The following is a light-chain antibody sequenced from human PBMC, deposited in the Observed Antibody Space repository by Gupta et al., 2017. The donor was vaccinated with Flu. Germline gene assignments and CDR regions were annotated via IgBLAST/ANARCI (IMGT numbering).Light chain of an antibody. Sequence: DIQMTQSPSSLSASVGDRVTITCRASQSISSYLNWYQQKPGKAPKLLIYAASSLQSGVPSRFSGSGPGTDFTLTISSRQPEDFANYYCQQSYSTLFTFGPGTKVDIK. CDR1: QSISSY. J-gene: IGKJ3*01. V-gene: IGKV1-39*01. CDR2: AAS. CDR3: QQSYSTLFT.